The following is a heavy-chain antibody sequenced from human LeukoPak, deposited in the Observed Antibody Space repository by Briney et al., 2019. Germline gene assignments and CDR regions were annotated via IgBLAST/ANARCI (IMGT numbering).Heavy chain of an antibody. CDR2: IWYDGSNK. D-gene: IGHD5-24*01. Sequence: GGSLRLSCAASGFTFSTYGVHWVRQAPGKGLEWVAVIWYDGSNKYYADSVKGRFTISRDNSKNTLYLQMNGLRAEDTAVYYCAKEPISKSMRYYFDYWGQGTLVTVSS. V-gene: IGHV3-33*06. J-gene: IGHJ4*02. CDR3: AKEPISKSMRYYFDY. CDR1: GFTFSTYG.